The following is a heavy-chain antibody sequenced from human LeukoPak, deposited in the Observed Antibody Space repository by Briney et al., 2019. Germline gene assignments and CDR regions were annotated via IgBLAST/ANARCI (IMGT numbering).Heavy chain of an antibody. CDR1: GYTFTGYY. CDR2: INPNSGGT. Sequence: ASVKVSCKASGYTFTGYYMHWVRQAPGQGLKWMGWINPNSGGTNYAQKFQGRVTMTRDTSISTAYMELSRLRSDDTAVYYCAREFLKSVYYFDYWGQGTLVTVSS. CDR3: AREFLKSVYYFDY. V-gene: IGHV1-2*02. D-gene: IGHD2-21*01. J-gene: IGHJ4*02.